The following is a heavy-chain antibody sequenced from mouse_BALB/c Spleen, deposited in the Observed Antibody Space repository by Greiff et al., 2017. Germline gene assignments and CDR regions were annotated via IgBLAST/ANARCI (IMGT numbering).Heavy chain of an antibody. CDR1: GFNIKDYY. CDR3: MYYGSSYAY. Sequence: EVQLQQSVAELVRSGASVKLSCTASGFNIKDYYMHWVKQRPEQGLEWIGWFDPENGDTEYAPKFQGKATMTADTSSNTAYLQLSSLTSEDTAVYYCMYYGSSYAYWGQGTLVTVSA. D-gene: IGHD1-1*01. V-gene: IGHV14-4*02. J-gene: IGHJ3*01. CDR2: FDPENGDT.